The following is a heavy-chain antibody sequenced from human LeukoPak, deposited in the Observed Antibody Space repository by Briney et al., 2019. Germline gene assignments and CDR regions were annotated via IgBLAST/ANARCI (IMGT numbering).Heavy chain of an antibody. Sequence: GGSLRLSCAASGFTFSSYSMNWVRQAPGKGLEWVSSISSSSSYIYYADSVKGRFTISRDNTKNSLYLQMNSLRAEDTAVYYCASSIVVVPAAIDYWGQGTLVTVSS. CDR1: GFTFSSYS. CDR3: ASSIVVVPAAIDY. CDR2: ISSSSSYI. V-gene: IGHV3-21*01. J-gene: IGHJ4*02. D-gene: IGHD2-2*01.